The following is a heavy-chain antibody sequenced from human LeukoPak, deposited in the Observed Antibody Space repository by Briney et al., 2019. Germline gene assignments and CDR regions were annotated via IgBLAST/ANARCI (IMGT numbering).Heavy chain of an antibody. CDR2: INHTGTT. Sequence: TSSETLSLTCTVSGGSISSSIYYWGWIRQSPGKGLEWIGEINHTGTTYYNPSLKSRVTISIDTSKNQFSLKLRSVTAADTAVYYCARDGNALWGQGTLVTVSS. CDR3: ARDGNAL. J-gene: IGHJ4*02. D-gene: IGHD1-1*01. CDR1: GGSISSSIYY. V-gene: IGHV4-39*07.